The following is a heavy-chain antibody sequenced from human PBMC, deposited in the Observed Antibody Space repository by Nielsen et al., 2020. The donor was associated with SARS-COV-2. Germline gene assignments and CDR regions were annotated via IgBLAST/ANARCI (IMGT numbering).Heavy chain of an antibody. CDR1: GGSFSGYY. CDR3: ASFPDPYCSGGSCRKYFQH. CDR2: INHSGST. Sequence: GSLRLSCAVYGGSFSGYYWSWIRQPPGKGLEWIGEINHSGSTNYNPSLKSRVTISVDTSKNQFSLKLSSVTAADTAVYYCASFPDPYCSGGSCRKYFQHWGQGTLVTVSS. D-gene: IGHD2-15*01. J-gene: IGHJ1*01. V-gene: IGHV4-34*01.